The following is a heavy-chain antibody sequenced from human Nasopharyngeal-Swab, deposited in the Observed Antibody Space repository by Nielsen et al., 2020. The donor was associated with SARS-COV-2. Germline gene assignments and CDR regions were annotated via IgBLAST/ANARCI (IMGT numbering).Heavy chain of an antibody. CDR2: IWYDGTNK. CDR3: VGWRGGWAFEI. D-gene: IGHD3-3*01. J-gene: IGHJ3*02. CDR1: GFTFSNYG. V-gene: IGHV3-33*03. Sequence: GESLKISCAASGFTFSNYGMHWLRQAPGKRLEWVGAIWYDGTNKYYLDSVKDRFTISRDNSKNTVYLQMNSLRAEDKAVYYCVGWRGGWAFEIGGQRTMVTVSS.